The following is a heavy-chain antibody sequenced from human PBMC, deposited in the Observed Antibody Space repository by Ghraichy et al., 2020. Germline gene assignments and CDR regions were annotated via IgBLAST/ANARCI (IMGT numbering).Heavy chain of an antibody. J-gene: IGHJ6*02. CDR1: GGSFTSGAYY. CDR2: IYDSGTS. CDR3: ARDHYYYGMDV. Sequence: SETLSLTCTVSGGSFTSGAYYWSWIRQHPGKGLEWIGYIYDSGTSDYNPSLKSRVTISVDTSKNQFSLRLNLVTAADTAVYYCARDHYYYGMDVSGQGTTVTVSS. V-gene: IGHV4-31*03.